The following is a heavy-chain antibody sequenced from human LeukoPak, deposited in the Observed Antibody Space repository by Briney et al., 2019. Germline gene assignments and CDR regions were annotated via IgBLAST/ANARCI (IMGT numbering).Heavy chain of an antibody. D-gene: IGHD6-19*01. CDR1: GLTFSDST. V-gene: IGHV3-73*01. CDR2: IRNRVNNYAT. CDR3: AKASSGWYY. Sequence: GGSLRLSCAASGLTFSDSTMHWVRQASGKGLEWLGRIRNRVNNYATTYAASVAGRFTISRDDSRNTAYLQMNSLKTEDTAVYYCAKASSGWYYWGQGTLVTVSS. J-gene: IGHJ4*02.